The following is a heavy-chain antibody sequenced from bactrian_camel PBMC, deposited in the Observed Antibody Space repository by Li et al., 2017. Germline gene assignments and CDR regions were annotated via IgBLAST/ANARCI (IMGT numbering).Heavy chain of an antibody. D-gene: IGHD1*01. CDR1: GFTLSSYR. CDR3: AVPPAGSWIYSFPY. V-gene: IGHV3S1*01. J-gene: IGHJ4*01. CDR2: IINRGGTT. Sequence: HVQLVESGGGLVQPGGSLRLSCAASGFTLSSYRTYWVRQAPGKGLEWVSIINRGGTTYYADSMKGRFTISRDNARNTVYLQLNSLETEDTAMYYCAVPPAGSWIYSFPYWGQGTHVTVS.